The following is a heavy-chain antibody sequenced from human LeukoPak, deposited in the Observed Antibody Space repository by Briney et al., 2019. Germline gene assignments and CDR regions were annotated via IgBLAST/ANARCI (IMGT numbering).Heavy chain of an antibody. Sequence: ASVKVSCKASGYTFTSYGISWVRQAPGQRLEWMGWISAYNGNTNYAQKLQGRVTMTTDTSTSTAYTELRSLRSDDTAVYYCARERGSRAVAGTGWFDPWGQGTLVTVSS. CDR1: GYTFTSYG. J-gene: IGHJ5*02. CDR2: ISAYNGNT. V-gene: IGHV1-18*01. CDR3: ARERGSRAVAGTGWFDP. D-gene: IGHD6-19*01.